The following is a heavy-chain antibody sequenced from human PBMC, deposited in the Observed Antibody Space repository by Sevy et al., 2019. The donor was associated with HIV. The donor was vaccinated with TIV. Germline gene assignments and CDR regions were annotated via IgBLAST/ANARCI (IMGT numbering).Heavy chain of an antibody. V-gene: IGHV3-48*01. Sequence: GGSLRLSCAAFGFTFSAYSMNWVRQAPGKGLEWVSYISSSSGTIYYADSVKGQFTISRDNAKSSLYLQMNGLRAEDTAVYYCARAGGDCYSKNECWFVSWGQGTLVTVSS. CDR3: ARAGGDCYSKNECWFVS. J-gene: IGHJ5*01. D-gene: IGHD2-21*01. CDR2: ISSSSGTI. CDR1: GFTFSAYS.